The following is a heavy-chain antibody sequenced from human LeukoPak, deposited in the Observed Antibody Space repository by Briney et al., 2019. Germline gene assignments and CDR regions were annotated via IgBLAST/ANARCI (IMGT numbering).Heavy chain of an antibody. CDR1: GDSVSRSDSY. D-gene: IGHD3-22*01. Sequence: SETLSLTCSVSGDSVSRSDSYWDWNRQSPGKGLEWIGTIYYSGRTYYSPSLKSRVTMSVDPSNNQFSLNLRSVTAADTAVYYCARRRYYDGSGYLEWGQGTLLSVSS. J-gene: IGHJ1*01. CDR3: ARRRYYDGSGYLE. CDR2: IYYSGRT. V-gene: IGHV4-39*01.